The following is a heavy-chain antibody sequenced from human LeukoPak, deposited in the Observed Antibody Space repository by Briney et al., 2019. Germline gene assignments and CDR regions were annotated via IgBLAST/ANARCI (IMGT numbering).Heavy chain of an antibody. CDR3: ARGHVVVVSLTYFDY. CDR1: GFTFSSYG. D-gene: IGHD3-22*01. V-gene: IGHV3-33*01. Sequence: PGRSLRLSCAASGFTFSSYGMHWVRQAPGKGLEWVAVIWYYGSNKYYADSVKGRFTISRDNSKNTLYLQMNSLRAEDTAVYYCARGHVVVVSLTYFDYWGQGTLVTVSS. J-gene: IGHJ4*02. CDR2: IWYYGSNK.